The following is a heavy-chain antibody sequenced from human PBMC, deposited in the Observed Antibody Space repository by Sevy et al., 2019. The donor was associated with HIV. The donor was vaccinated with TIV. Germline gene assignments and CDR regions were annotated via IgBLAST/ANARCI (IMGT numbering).Heavy chain of an antibody. CDR1: GFTFSSYA. D-gene: IGHD3-22*01. CDR2: VSGSGGST. J-gene: IGHJ4*02. V-gene: IGHV3-23*01. CDR3: AKSGPYYYDSSGYYYCFDY. Sequence: GGSLRLSCAASGFTFSSYAMSWVRQAPGKGLEWVSAVSGSGGSTHYADSVKGRFTISRDNSKNTLYLQMNSLRAEDTAVYYCAKSGPYYYDSSGYYYCFDYWGQGTLVTVSS.